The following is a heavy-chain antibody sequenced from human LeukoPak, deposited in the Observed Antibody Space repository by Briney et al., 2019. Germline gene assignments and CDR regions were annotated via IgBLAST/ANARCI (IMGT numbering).Heavy chain of an antibody. CDR2: IYYSGST. CDR3: ARGNGGEIGLLWFGESRPYYFDY. D-gene: IGHD3-10*01. CDR1: GGSISSSGYY. Sequence: PSETLSLTCTVSGGSISSSGYYWGWIRQPPGKGLEWIGSIYYSGSTYYNPSLKSRVTISVDTSKNQFSLKLSSVTAADTAVYYCARGNGGEIGLLWFGESRPYYFDYWGQGTLVTVSS. J-gene: IGHJ4*02. V-gene: IGHV4-39*01.